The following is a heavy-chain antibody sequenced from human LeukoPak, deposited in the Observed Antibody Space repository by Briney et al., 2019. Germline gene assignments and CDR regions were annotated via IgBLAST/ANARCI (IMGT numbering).Heavy chain of an antibody. CDR3: ARQRITGTYRGYFDY. J-gene: IGHJ4*02. Sequence: SETLSLTCTVSGDSISSSSYYWAWVRQPPGDGLEWIGTMTYSGTTYCAPSLNSRVTISVDTSKKQLSLKLNSVTAADTAVYFCARQRITGTYRGYFDYWGQGTLVTVSS. V-gene: IGHV4-39*01. CDR1: GDSISSSSYY. D-gene: IGHD1-7*01. CDR2: MTYSGTT.